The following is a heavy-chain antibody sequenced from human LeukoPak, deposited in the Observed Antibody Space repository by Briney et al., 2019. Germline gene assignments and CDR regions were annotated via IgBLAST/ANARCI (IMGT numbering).Heavy chain of an antibody. CDR1: GYTFTGYY. Sequence: ASVKVSCKASGYTFTGYYMHWVRQAPGQGLEWMGWINPNSGGTNYAQKFQGRVTMTRDTSISTAYMELSRPRSDDTAVYYCARGQYYYDSSGYYSPDYWGQGTLVTVSS. V-gene: IGHV1-2*02. CDR3: ARGQYYYDSSGYYSPDY. D-gene: IGHD3-22*01. CDR2: INPNSGGT. J-gene: IGHJ4*02.